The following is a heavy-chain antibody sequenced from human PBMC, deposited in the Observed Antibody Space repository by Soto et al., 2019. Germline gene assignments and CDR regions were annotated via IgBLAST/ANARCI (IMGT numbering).Heavy chain of an antibody. D-gene: IGHD2-8*01. CDR3: ARDAKCDPRGVEAQQDDYFDY. CDR1: GYTFTSYA. CDR2: VDTGNGNT. J-gene: IGHJ4*02. Sequence: QVQLVQSGAEVKKPGASVKVSCKASGYTFTSYAIHWVRQAPGQSLEWMGWVDTGNGNTKYSQKFQGRVTITRDTYANTADMELSSLRSEETAVYYCARDAKCDPRGVEAQQDDYFDYWGQGTLVTVSS. V-gene: IGHV1-3*04.